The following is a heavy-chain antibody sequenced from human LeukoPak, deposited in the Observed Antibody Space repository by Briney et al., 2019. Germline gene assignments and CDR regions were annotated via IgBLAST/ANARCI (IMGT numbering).Heavy chain of an antibody. V-gene: IGHV1-2*02. CDR3: ARPELGLYAFDI. CDR1: GYTFTGYY. CDR2: INPNSGGT. Sequence: ASVKVSCKASGYTFTGYYMYWVRQAPGQGLEWMGWINPNSGGTNYAQKFQGRVTMTRDTSISTAYMELSRLRSDDTAVYYCARPELGLYAFDIWGQGTMVTVSS. D-gene: IGHD7-27*01. J-gene: IGHJ3*02.